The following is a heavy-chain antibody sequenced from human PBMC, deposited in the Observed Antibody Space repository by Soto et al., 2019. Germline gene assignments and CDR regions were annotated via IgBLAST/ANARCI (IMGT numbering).Heavy chain of an antibody. CDR2: FDPEVGRT. D-gene: IGHD3-16*01. Sequence: GASVKVSCKVSGNTLTELSIHWVRQAPGKGLEWMGGFDPEVGRTVYAQKYEGRVTVTEDTSADTAYMEMSSLRSEDTAVYYCATGGGDYIWGSWRYNWFDPWGQGTLVTVSS. V-gene: IGHV1-24*01. CDR3: ATGGGDYIWGSWRYNWFDP. J-gene: IGHJ5*02. CDR1: GNTLTELS.